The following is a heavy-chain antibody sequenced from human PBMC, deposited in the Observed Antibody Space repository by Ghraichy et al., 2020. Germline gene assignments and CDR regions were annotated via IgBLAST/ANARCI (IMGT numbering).Heavy chain of an antibody. J-gene: IGHJ4*02. CDR2: ISWDVGST. V-gene: IGHV3-43D*03. CDR3: AKDIAARGGSPAY. D-gene: IGHD6-6*01. Sequence: VSLISWDVGSTYYADSVKGRFTISRDNSKNSLYLQMNIMRAEDTALYYCAKDIAARGGSPAYWGQGSFFTVSS.